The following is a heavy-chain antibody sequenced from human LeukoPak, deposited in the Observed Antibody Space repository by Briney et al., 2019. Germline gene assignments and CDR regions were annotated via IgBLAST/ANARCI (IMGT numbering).Heavy chain of an antibody. D-gene: IGHD7-27*01. Sequence: NPSETLSLTCAVYGGSFSGYYWGWIRQPPGKGLEWIGSIYYSGSTYYNPSLKSRVTISVDTSKNQFSLKLSSVTAADTAVYYCARPSLSFKLGLYWYFDLWGRGTLVTVSS. V-gene: IGHV4-39*01. CDR2: IYYSGST. CDR1: GGSFSGYY. J-gene: IGHJ2*01. CDR3: ARPSLSFKLGLYWYFDL.